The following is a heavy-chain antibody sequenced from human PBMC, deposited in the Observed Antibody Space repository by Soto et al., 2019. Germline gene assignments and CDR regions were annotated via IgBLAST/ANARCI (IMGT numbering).Heavy chain of an antibody. V-gene: IGHV3-53*04. J-gene: IGHJ6*02. Sequence: GGSLRLSCAASGFTVSSNYMSWVRQAPGKGLEWVSVIYSGGSTYYADSVKGRFTISRHNSKNTLYLQMNSLRAEDTAVYYCARERYSSGWYYYYGMDVWGQGTTVTVSS. CDR2: IYSGGST. CDR1: GFTVSSNY. CDR3: ARERYSSGWYYYYGMDV. D-gene: IGHD6-19*01.